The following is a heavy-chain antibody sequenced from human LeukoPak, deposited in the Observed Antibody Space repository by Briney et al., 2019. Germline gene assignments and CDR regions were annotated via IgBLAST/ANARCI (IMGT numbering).Heavy chain of an antibody. V-gene: IGHV3-64*01. CDR3: AKTMVRGVQVFDY. CDR2: ISSNGGST. CDR1: GFTFSSYA. D-gene: IGHD3-10*01. Sequence: PGRSLRLSCAASGFTFSSYAMHWVRQAPGKGLEYVSAISSNGGSTYYANSVKGRFTISRDNSKNTLYLQMGSLRAEDMAVYYCAKTMVRGVQVFDYWGQGTLVTVSS. J-gene: IGHJ4*02.